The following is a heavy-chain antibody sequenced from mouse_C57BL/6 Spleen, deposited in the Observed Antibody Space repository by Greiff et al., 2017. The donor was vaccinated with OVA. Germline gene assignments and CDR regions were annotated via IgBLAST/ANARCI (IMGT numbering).Heavy chain of an antibody. J-gene: IGHJ3*01. CDR3: TTGLLRDY. CDR1: GFNIKDDY. Sequence: VQLQQSGAELVRPGASVKLSCTASGFNIKDDYMHWVKQRPEQGLEWIGWIDPENGDTEYASKFQGKATITADTSSNTAYLQLSSLTSEDTAVYYCTTGLLRDYWGQGTLVTVSA. V-gene: IGHV14-4*01. CDR2: IDPENGDT.